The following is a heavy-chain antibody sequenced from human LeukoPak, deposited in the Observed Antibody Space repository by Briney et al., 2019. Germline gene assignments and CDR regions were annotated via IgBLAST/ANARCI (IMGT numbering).Heavy chain of an antibody. CDR3: ARRSKLLWFGELRGGWFDP. J-gene: IGHJ5*02. Sequence: SETLSLTCAVYGGSFSGYYWSWIRQPPGKGLEWIGEINHSGSTNYNPSLKRRVTISVDTSKNQFSLKLSSLTAADTAVYYCARRSKLLWFGELRGGWFDPWGQGTLVTVSS. CDR2: INHSGST. CDR1: GGSFSGYY. D-gene: IGHD3-10*01. V-gene: IGHV4-34*01.